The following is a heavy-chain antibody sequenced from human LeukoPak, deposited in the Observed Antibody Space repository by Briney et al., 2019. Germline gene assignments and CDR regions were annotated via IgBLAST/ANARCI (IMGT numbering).Heavy chain of an antibody. CDR1: GFTASSNY. D-gene: IGHD2-21*02. J-gene: IGHJ6*03. CDR3: ARVPLSYCGGDCYMATSEVAFYYYYMDV. CDR2: IYSGGST. Sequence: PGGSLRLSCAASGFTASSNYMSWVRQAPGKGLEWVSVIYSGGSTYYADSVKGRFTISRDNAKNSLYLQMNSLRAEDTAVYYCARVPLSYCGGDCYMATSEVAFYYYYMDVWGKGTTVTVSS. V-gene: IGHV3-66*01.